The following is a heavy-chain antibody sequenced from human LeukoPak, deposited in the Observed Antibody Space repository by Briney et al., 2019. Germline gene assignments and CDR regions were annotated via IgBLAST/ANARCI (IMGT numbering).Heavy chain of an antibody. V-gene: IGHV1-69*13. CDR3: ATNSGYDGNWFDP. CDR2: IIPIFGTA. J-gene: IGHJ5*02. D-gene: IGHD5-12*01. Sequence: SVKVSCKASGGTFSSYATSWVRQAPGQGLEWMGGIIPIFGTANYAQKFQGRVTITADESTSTAYMELSSLRSEDTAVYYCATNSGYDGNWFDPWGQGTLVTVSS. CDR1: GGTFSSYA.